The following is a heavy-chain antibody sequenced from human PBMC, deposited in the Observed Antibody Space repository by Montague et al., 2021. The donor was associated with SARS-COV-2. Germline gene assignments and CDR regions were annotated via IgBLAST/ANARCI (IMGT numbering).Heavy chain of an antibody. Sequence: SETLSLTCAVNSSSFLPDYWSWIRQPPWRGLEWIGEVNPSGNAFXXASLNSRVTVSVSTSSSLFSLRLTSVTAADTAVCYCARAGGSHYISWFDSWGQGTLVIVSS. D-gene: IGHD3-10*01. CDR1: SSSFLPDY. CDR3: ARAGGSHYISWFDS. J-gene: IGHJ5*01. CDR2: VNPSGNA. V-gene: IGHV4-34*01.